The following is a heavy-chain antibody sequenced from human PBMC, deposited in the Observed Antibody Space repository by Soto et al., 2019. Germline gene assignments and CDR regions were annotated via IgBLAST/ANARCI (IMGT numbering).Heavy chain of an antibody. V-gene: IGHV4-31*03. CDR2: IYYSGST. J-gene: IGHJ4*02. CDR3: ARLKDYYGSGSYPVDY. D-gene: IGHD3-10*01. Sequence: PSETLSLTCTVSGGSISSGGYYWSWIRQHPGKGLEWIGYIYYSGSTCYNPSLKSRVTISVDTSKNQFSLKLSSVTAADTAVYYCARLKDYYGSGSYPVDYWGQGTLVTVSS. CDR1: GGSISSGGYY.